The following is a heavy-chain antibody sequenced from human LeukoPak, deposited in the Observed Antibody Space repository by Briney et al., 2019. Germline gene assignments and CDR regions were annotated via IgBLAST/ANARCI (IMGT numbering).Heavy chain of an antibody. V-gene: IGHV3-23*01. CDR1: GFTFSTYA. CDR2: ISSSGDTT. J-gene: IGHJ3*02. D-gene: IGHD5-18*01. CDR3: ARDVRGYSYGPTDI. Sequence: PGGSLRLSCAASGFTFSTYAMSWVRQAPGKGLEWVSAISSSGDTTYYTDSVKGRFTISRDNSKNTLYLQMNSLRAEDTAVYYCARDVRGYSYGPTDIWGQGTMVTVSS.